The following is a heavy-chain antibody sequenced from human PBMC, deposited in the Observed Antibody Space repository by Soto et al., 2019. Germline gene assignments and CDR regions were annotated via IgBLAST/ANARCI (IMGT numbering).Heavy chain of an antibody. V-gene: IGHV3-23*01. J-gene: IGHJ4*02. CDR2: ITPNSGEK. D-gene: IGHD3-9*01. Sequence: GESLRPSCAASGFAFNNYSMTCDRQPPGKGLGRVSTITPNSGEKHYPDSLAGRCTISRDNSKITVSLQVNNVRAEDTAMYFCAKSGGKCGTTGYYYFDFWGQGALVTVSS. CDR3: AKSGGKCGTTGYYYFDF. CDR1: GFAFNNYS.